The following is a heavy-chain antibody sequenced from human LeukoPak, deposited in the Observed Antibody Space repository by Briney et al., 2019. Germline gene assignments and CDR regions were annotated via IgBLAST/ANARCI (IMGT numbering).Heavy chain of an antibody. CDR3: ARDLPSGYYDSSGYYSTSDYFDY. Sequence: GGSLRLSCAASEFTFSRYWMSWVRQAPGKGLEWVAHIKHDGNEKYYVDSVKGRVTISRDSAKKSLYLQMSSLRAEDTAVYYCARDLPSGYYDSSGYYSTSDYFDYWGQGTLVTVSS. J-gene: IGHJ4*02. CDR2: IKHDGNEK. V-gene: IGHV3-7*03. CDR1: EFTFSRYW. D-gene: IGHD3-22*01.